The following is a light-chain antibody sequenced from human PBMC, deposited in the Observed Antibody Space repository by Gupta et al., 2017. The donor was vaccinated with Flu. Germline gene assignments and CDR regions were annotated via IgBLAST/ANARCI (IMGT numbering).Light chain of an antibody. J-gene: IGLJ3*02. CDR2: LNSDGSH. CDR1: SGNSNYA. V-gene: IGLV4-69*01. Sequence: VKPTCTLRSGNSNYAIAWHQQQPEKGPRYLMKLNSDGSHSKGDGIPDRFSGSSSGAERYLTISSLQAEDEADYYCQTWGTGPWVFGGGTKLTVL. CDR3: QTWGTGPWV.